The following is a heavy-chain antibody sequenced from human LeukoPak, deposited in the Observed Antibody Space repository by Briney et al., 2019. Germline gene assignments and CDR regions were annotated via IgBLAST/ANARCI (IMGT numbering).Heavy chain of an antibody. CDR2: IYPGDSDT. CDR1: GYSFTSYW. Sequence: ESLKISCKGSGYSFTSYWIGWVRQMPGKGLEWMGIIYPGDSDTRYSPSFQGQVTISADKSISTAYLQWSSLKASDTAMYYCARPPSEDQDYYDNGYWGQGTLVTVSS. D-gene: IGHD3-22*01. J-gene: IGHJ4*02. CDR3: ARPPSEDQDYYDNGY. V-gene: IGHV5-51*01.